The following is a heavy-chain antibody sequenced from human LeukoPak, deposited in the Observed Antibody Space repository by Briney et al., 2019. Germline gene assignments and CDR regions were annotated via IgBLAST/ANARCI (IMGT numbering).Heavy chain of an antibody. Sequence: PSETLSLTCTVSGGSISSGGYYWSWIRQHPGKGLEWIGYIYYSGSTYYNPSLKSRVTISVDTSKNQFSLKLSSVTAADTAVYYCARETILNYDILTGHDYWGQGTLVTVSS. CDR2: IYYSGST. CDR3: ARETILNYDILTGHDY. CDR1: GGSISSGGYY. V-gene: IGHV4-31*03. J-gene: IGHJ4*02. D-gene: IGHD3-9*01.